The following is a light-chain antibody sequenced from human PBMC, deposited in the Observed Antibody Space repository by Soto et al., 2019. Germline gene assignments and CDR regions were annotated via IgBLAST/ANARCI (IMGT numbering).Light chain of an antibody. J-gene: IGKJ1*01. CDR1: QSVSSSY. CDR2: AAS. CDR3: QQYNLLST. V-gene: IGKV3-20*01. Sequence: IGLSHSPGTLSLSTGERATLSCRASQSVSSSYLAWYQQKPGQAPRLLIYAASATATGIPARFSGSGSGTEFTLTISSLHPDDFATYYCQQYNLLSTFGHGTKVDIK.